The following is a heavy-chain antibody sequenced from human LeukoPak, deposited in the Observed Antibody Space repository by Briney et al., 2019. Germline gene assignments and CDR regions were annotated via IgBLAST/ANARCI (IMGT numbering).Heavy chain of an antibody. CDR3: ARPGNDAFDI. Sequence: SETLSLTCAVYGGSFSGYYWSWIRQPPGKGLEWIGEINHSGSTNYNPSLKSRATISVDTSKNQFSLKLSSVTAADTAVYYCARPGNDAFDIWGQGTMVTVSS. J-gene: IGHJ3*02. CDR2: INHSGST. V-gene: IGHV4-34*01. CDR1: GGSFSGYY.